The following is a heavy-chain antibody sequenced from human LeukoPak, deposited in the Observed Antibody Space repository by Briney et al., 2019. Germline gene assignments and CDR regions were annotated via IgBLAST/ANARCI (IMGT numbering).Heavy chain of an antibody. V-gene: IGHV1-18*01. CDR1: GYSFANYG. Sequence: GTSVKVSCKTFGYSFANYGISWVRQAPGQGLEWMGWISAYNGNTNYAQKLQGRVTMTTDTSTSTAYMELRSLRSDDTAVYYCARVTVWSGSGSYYSEDYWGQGTLVTVSS. CDR3: ARVTVWSGSGSYYSEDY. D-gene: IGHD3-10*01. CDR2: ISAYNGNT. J-gene: IGHJ4*02.